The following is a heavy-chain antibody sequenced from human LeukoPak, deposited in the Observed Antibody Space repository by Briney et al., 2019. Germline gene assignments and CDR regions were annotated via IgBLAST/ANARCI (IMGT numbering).Heavy chain of an antibody. Sequence: ASVKVSCKASGYTFTGYYMHWVRQAPGQGLEWMGWINPNSGGTNYAQKFQGRVTMTRDTSISTAYMELSRLRSDDTGVYYCAILGKGDYGDFLDRYAFDIWGQGTMVTVSS. V-gene: IGHV1-2*02. D-gene: IGHD4-17*01. CDR1: GYTFTGYY. CDR2: INPNSGGT. CDR3: AILGKGDYGDFLDRYAFDI. J-gene: IGHJ3*02.